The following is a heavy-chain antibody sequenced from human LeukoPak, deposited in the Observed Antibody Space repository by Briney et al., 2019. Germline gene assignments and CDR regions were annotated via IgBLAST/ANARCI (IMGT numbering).Heavy chain of an antibody. Sequence: SETLSLTCTVFGDSINSRYWSWIRQPPGKGLEWMGYVYYNGRTSYNPSLKSRLAISVDTSKTQFSLHLSSVTAADTAMYYCARDSGTYVAYWGQGTLVTVSS. V-gene: IGHV4-59*11. CDR2: VYYNGRT. J-gene: IGHJ4*02. D-gene: IGHD1-26*01. CDR3: ARDSGTYVAY. CDR1: GDSINSRY.